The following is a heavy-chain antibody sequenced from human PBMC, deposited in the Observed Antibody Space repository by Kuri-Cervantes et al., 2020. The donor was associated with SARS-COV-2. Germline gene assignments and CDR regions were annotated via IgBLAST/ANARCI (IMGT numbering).Heavy chain of an antibody. Sequence: SVKVSCKASGGTFSSYAISWVRQAPGQGLEWMGGIIPIFGTANYAQKFQGRVTITADESTSTAYMELSGLRSEDTAVYYCARGIRAPLYSSGWYSNWGQGTLVTSPQ. J-gene: IGHJ4*02. CDR2: IIPIFGTA. CDR1: GGTFSSYA. D-gene: IGHD6-19*01. CDR3: ARGIRAPLYSSGWYSN. V-gene: IGHV1-69*13.